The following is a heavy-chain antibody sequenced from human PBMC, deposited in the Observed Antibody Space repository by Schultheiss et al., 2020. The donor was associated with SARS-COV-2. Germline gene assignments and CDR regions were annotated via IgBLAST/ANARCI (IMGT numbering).Heavy chain of an antibody. D-gene: IGHD2-15*01. J-gene: IGHJ5*02. CDR3: VRDRSWWTPYNCFDL. Sequence: GGSLRLSCAASGFTFNTFQMNWVRQAPGKGLEWVSYISDSDDSKYYADSVKGRFTISRDDTNNSLYLQMHSLRVEDTAVYYCVRDRSWWTPYNCFDLWGRGTLVTVSS. CDR1: GFTFNTFQ. V-gene: IGHV3-48*03. CDR2: ISDSDDSK.